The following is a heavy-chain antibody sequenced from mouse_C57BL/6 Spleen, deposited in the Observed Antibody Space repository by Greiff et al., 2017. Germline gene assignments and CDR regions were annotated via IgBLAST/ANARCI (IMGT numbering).Heavy chain of an antibody. CDR1: GFTFSDYY. V-gene: IGHV5-16*01. Sequence: DVHLVESEGGLVQPGSSMKLSCTASGFTFSDYYMAWVRQVPEKGLEWVANINYDGSSTYYLDSLKSRFIISRDNAKNILYLQMSSLKSEDTATYYCARGGYDYDKAWFAYWGQGTLVTVSA. CDR2: INYDGSST. CDR3: ARGGYDYDKAWFAY. J-gene: IGHJ3*01. D-gene: IGHD2-4*01.